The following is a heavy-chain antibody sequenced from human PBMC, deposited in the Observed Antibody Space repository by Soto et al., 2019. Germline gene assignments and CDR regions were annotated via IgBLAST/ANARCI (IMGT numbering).Heavy chain of an antibody. CDR3: AGRSGTQERPRPTIFNYYYGMAV. D-gene: IGHD3-16*01. CDR2: IIPIPGTT. CDR1: GGTLNTNA. V-gene: IGHV1-69*01. J-gene: IGHJ6*02. Sequence: QVQLVQSGAEVKKPGSSVKVSCKASGGTLNTNAISWVRQAPGQGLEWMGGIIPIPGTTNYAQKFEGRVRITADESTNSVFMQLTSLRPDDTAIYYSAGRSGTQERPRPTIFNYYYGMAVWGQGTTVTVSS.